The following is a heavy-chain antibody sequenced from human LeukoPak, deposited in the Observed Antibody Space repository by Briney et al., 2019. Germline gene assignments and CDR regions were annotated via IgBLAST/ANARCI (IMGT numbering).Heavy chain of an antibody. CDR2: ISWNSGSI. CDR1: GFTFDDYA. V-gene: IGHV3-9*01. J-gene: IGHJ6*02. D-gene: IGHD6-13*01. Sequence: GGSLRLSCAASGFTFDDYAMHWVQQAPGKGLEWVSGISWNSGSIGYADSVKGRFTISRDNAKNSLYLQMNSLRAEDTALYYCAAAAGPSLYYSGMDVWGQGTTVTVSS. CDR3: AAAAGPSLYYSGMDV.